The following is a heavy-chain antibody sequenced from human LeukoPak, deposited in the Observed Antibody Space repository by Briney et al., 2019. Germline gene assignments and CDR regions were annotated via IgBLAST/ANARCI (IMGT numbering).Heavy chain of an antibody. J-gene: IGHJ4*02. D-gene: IGHD4-23*01. CDR2: INPNSGGT. CDR1: GYTFTGYY. V-gene: IGHV1-2*06. Sequence: WASVKVSCKASGYTFTGYYMHWVRQAPGQGLEWMGRINPNSGGTNYAQKFQGRVTMTRDTSISTAYMELSRLRSDDTAVYYCARAYGGSSRAFDYWGQGTLVTVSS. CDR3: ARAYGGSSRAFDY.